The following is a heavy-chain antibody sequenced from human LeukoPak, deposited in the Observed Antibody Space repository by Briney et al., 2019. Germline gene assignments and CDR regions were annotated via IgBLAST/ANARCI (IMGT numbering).Heavy chain of an antibody. CDR1: GFTFSDYY. CDR3: ARNVRKNDYSNYDFSLDY. J-gene: IGHJ4*02. CDR2: ISSSGSTI. D-gene: IGHD4-11*01. Sequence: GGSLRLSCAASGFTFSDYYMSWIRQAPGKGLEWVSYISSSGSTIYYADSVKGRFTISRDNAKNSLYLQMNSLRAEDTAVYYCARNVRKNDYSNYDFSLDYWGQGTLVTVSS. V-gene: IGHV3-11*04.